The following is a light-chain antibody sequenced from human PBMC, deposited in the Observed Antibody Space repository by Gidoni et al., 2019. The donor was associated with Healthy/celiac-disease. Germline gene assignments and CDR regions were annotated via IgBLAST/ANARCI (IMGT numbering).Light chain of an antibody. J-gene: IGKJ1*01. CDR1: QSVSSY. Sequence: EIVLTQSPATLPLSPGERATLSCRASQSVSSYLAWYQQKPGQAPRLLIYDASNRATGTPARFSGSGSGTDFTLTISSLEPEDFAVYYCQQRSNWPPWTFGQGTKVEIK. CDR2: DAS. CDR3: QQRSNWPPWT. V-gene: IGKV3-11*01.